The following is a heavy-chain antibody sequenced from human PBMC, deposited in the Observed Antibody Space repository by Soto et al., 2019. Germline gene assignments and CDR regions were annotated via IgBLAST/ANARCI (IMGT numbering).Heavy chain of an antibody. CDR2: IKSKTDGGTT. CDR3: TTDPSIYYYYGMDV. V-gene: IGHV3-15*07. Sequence: PGGSLRLSCAASGFTFSNAWMNWVRQAPGKGLEWVGRIKSKTDGGTTDYAAPVKGRFTIPRDDSKNTLYLQMNSLKTEDTAVYYCTTDPSIYYYYGMDVWGQGTTVTVSS. J-gene: IGHJ6*02. CDR1: GFTFSNAW.